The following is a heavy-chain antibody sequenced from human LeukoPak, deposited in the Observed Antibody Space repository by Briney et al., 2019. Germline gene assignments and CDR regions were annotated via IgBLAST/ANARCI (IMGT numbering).Heavy chain of an antibody. CDR1: GFTFSSYW. Sequence: GGSLRLSCAASGFTFSSYWMNWARQAPGKGLEWVASINHDGNVNYYVDSVKGRFTISRDNAKNSLYLQMSNLRAEDTAVHFCARGGGLDVWGQGATVTVSS. J-gene: IGHJ6*02. V-gene: IGHV3-7*03. D-gene: IGHD3-16*01. CDR3: ARGGGLDV. CDR2: INHDGNVN.